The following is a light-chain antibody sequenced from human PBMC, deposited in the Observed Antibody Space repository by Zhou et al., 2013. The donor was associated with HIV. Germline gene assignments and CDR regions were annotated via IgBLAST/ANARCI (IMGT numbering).Light chain of an antibody. J-gene: IGKJ2*01. CDR3: QQYSSSPRGYS. V-gene: IGKV3-20*01. CDR1: QTVSSSY. CDR2: DTS. Sequence: EIVLTQSPGTLSLSPGERVTLSCRASQTVSSSYLAWYQQRPGQAPRLLIYDTSNRATGIPDRFSGSGSGTDFTLTISRLEPEDFAMYYCQQYSSSPRGYSFGQGTKLEIK.